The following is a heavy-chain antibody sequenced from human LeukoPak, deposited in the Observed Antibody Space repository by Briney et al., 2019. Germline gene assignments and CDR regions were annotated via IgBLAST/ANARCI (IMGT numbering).Heavy chain of an antibody. CDR1: GGSISSSIFY. V-gene: IGHV4-39*01. CDR2: VYYSGNT. Sequence: SETLSLTCTVSGGSISSSIFYWDWVRQPPGKGLEWIASVYYSGNTYYNPSLKSRVTISVDTSKNHFSLKLSSVTAADTAVYYCARTRGYSYGPFDYWGQGTLVTVSS. D-gene: IGHD5-18*01. J-gene: IGHJ4*02. CDR3: ARTRGYSYGPFDY.